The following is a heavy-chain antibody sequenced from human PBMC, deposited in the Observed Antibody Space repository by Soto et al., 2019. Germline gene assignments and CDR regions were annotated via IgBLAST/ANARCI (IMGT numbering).Heavy chain of an antibody. D-gene: IGHD5-18*01. V-gene: IGHV4-31*03. CDR1: GGSISSGAYY. CDR3: ARDTGIQRSFDY. J-gene: IGHJ4*02. Sequence: KPSETLSLTCTVSGGSISSGAYYWSWIRQHPGRGLEWIGDIYYSGSTNYKPSLKSRVTISLDTSKNQFSLKLTSVTAADTAVYYCARDTGIQRSFDYWGQGTLVTVSS. CDR2: IYYSGST.